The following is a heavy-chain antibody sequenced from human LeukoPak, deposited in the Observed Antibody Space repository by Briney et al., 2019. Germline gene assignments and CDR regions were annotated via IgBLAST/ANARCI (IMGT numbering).Heavy chain of an antibody. CDR2: ISYDGSNK. V-gene: IGHV3-30-3*01. J-gene: IGHJ4*02. D-gene: IGHD3-22*01. CDR3: ARTQINYYDSSGSDY. CDR1: GFTFSSYA. Sequence: GRSLRLSCAASGFTFSSYAMHWVRQAPGKGLEWVAVISYDGSNKYYADSVKGRFTISRDNSKNTLYLQMNSLRAEDTAVYYCARTQINYYDSSGSDYWGQGTLVTVSS.